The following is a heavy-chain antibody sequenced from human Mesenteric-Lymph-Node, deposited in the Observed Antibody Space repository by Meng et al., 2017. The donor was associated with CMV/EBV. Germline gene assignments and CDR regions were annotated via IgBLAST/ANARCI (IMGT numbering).Heavy chain of an antibody. J-gene: IGHJ4*02. CDR3: ARDQDTKHFDY. D-gene: IGHD2-8*01. V-gene: IGHV3-7*01. CDR2: IKQDGSDK. CDR1: GFTFSSYW. Sequence: GESLKISCAASGFTFSSYWMSWVRQAPGKGLEWVANIKQDGSDKYYVDSVKGRFTISRDNAKNSLYLQMNSLRVEDSAVYYCARDQDTKHFDYWGQGTLVTVSS.